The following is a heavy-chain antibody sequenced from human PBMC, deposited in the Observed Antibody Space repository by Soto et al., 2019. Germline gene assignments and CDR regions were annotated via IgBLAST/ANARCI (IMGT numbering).Heavy chain of an antibody. V-gene: IGHV4-59*01. J-gene: IGHJ6*02. CDR3: ASFITYAFWSGPPRHYYALDV. D-gene: IGHD3-3*01. CDR2: IYYSGST. Sequence: SETLSLTCTVSGGSISSYYWSWIRQPPGKGLEWIGYIYYSGSTNYNPSLKSRVTISVDTSKNQFSLKLSSVTAADTAVYSCASFITYAFWSGPPRHYYALDVWAQGTTVTVS. CDR1: GGSISSYY.